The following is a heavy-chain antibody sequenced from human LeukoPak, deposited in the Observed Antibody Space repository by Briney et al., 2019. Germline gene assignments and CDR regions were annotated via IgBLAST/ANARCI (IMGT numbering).Heavy chain of an antibody. Sequence: SVKVSCKASGGTFRDYPLSWVRQAPGQGLEWMGGIIPMFGTAKYAQNFEGRVKITADESTSTAYMELSSPRSEDTAVYYCARASDYVWGSYPTDYWGQGTLVTVSS. V-gene: IGHV1-69*13. J-gene: IGHJ4*02. CDR1: GGTFRDYP. CDR2: IIPMFGTA. CDR3: ARASDYVWGSYPTDY. D-gene: IGHD3-16*02.